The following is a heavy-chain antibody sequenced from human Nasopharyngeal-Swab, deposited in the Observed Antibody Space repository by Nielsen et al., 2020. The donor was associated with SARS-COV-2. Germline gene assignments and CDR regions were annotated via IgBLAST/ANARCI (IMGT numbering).Heavy chain of an antibody. Sequence: LKISCAASGFTFSSYSMNWVRQAPGKGREWVSYISNSSSTIYYAASVKGRITISRANAKNSLYLHMHSLRAEDTAVYYCARDMSLNLGKKLTGAFDIWGQGTMVTVSS. CDR3: ARDMSLNLGKKLTGAFDI. D-gene: IGHD7-27*01. CDR2: ISNSSSTI. V-gene: IGHV3-48*01. CDR1: GFTFSSYS. J-gene: IGHJ3*02.